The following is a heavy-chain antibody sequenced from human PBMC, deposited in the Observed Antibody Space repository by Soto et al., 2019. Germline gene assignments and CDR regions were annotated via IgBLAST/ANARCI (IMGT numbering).Heavy chain of an antibody. D-gene: IGHD7-27*01. J-gene: IGHJ2*01. V-gene: IGHV3-23*01. CDR3: VRKILGSPNRSEYWYFDL. Sequence: EVQLLESGGGLVQPGGSLRLSCAGSGFTFFNYAMNWVRQAPGKGLEWVSSISGGGDDTFFPDSVRGRFTFSRDNSKNTVTLQMNSLGVEDTADYYCVRKILGSPNRSEYWYFDLWGQGTLVTVSS. CDR2: ISGGGDDT. CDR1: GFTFFNYA.